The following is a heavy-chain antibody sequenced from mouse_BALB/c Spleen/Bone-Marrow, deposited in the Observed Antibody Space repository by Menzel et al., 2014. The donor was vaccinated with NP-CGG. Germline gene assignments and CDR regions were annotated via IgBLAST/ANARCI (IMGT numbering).Heavy chain of an antibody. Sequence: VQGVESGPGLVAPSQSLSITCTVSGFSLTSYGVHWVRQPPGKGLEWLGVIWAGGSTNYNSALMSRLSISKDNSKSQVFLKMNSLQANDTAIYYCARNRDGRYAMDYWGQGTSVTVSS. V-gene: IGHV2-9*02. J-gene: IGHJ4*01. CDR1: GFSLTSYG. D-gene: IGHD2-14*01. CDR3: ARNRDGRYAMDY. CDR2: IWAGGST.